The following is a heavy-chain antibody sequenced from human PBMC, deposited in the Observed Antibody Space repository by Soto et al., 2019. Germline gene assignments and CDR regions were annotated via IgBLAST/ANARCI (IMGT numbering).Heavy chain of an antibody. CDR1: GGSISSGGYY. J-gene: IGHJ4*02. V-gene: IGHV4-31*03. Sequence: TLSLTCTVSGGSISSGGYYWSWIRQHPGKGLEWIGYIYYSGSTYYNPSLKSRVTISVDTSKNQFSLKLSSVTAADTAVFYCVRVGSYDFWSDPMYYFDYWGQGTLVTVSS. CDR2: IYYSGST. CDR3: VRVGSYDFWSDPMYYFDY. D-gene: IGHD3-3*01.